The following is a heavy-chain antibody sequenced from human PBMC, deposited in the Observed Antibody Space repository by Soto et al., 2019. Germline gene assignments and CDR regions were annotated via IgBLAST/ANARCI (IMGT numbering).Heavy chain of an antibody. J-gene: IGHJ4*02. V-gene: IGHV1-46*01. CDR3: ARLKPPYSYYYGSGGIDY. CDR2: INPSGGST. Sequence: ASVKVSCKASGYTFTSYYMHWVRQAPGQGLEWMGIINPSGGSTSYAQKFQGRVTMTRDTSTSTVYMELSSLRSEDTAVYYCARLKPPYSYYYGSGGIDYWGQGTLVTVSS. CDR1: GYTFTSYY. D-gene: IGHD3-10*01.